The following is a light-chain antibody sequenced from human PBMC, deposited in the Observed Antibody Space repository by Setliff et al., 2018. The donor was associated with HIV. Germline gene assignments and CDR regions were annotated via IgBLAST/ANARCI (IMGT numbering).Light chain of an antibody. CDR2: QAT. CDR1: SNDVGRYDL. J-gene: IGLJ1*01. V-gene: IGLV2-23*01. CDR3: CSNTGSNTFV. Sequence: QSVLTQPASVSGSPGQSITISCTGTSNDVGRYDLVSWYQQHPARAPKIIIYQATRRPSGVSNRFSGSKSGNVASLTISGLQAEDEADYYCCSNTGSNTFVFGTGTKVTVL.